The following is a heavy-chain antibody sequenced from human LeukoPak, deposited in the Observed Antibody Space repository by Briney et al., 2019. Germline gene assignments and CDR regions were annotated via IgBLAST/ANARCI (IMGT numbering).Heavy chain of an antibody. Sequence: GRSLRLSCAASGFTFDDYAMHWVRQAPGKGLEWVSSISASSIYTYYADSVKGRFTISRDNAKNSLYLQMNSLRAEDTAIYYCARASRDTAMANYYFDYWGHGTPVTVSS. CDR3: ARASRDTAMANYYFDY. CDR1: GFTFDDYA. D-gene: IGHD5-18*01. J-gene: IGHJ4*01. V-gene: IGHV3-21*01. CDR2: ISASSIYT.